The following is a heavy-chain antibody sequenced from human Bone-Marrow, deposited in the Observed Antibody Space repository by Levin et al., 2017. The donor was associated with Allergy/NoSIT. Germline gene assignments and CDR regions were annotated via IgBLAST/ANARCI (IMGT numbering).Heavy chain of an antibody. Sequence: KVSCKGSGYSFISYWIAWVRQTPGKGLEWMGSIYPGDSDTKYSPPFLGQVTIPVDKSISTAYLQWNSLKSSDTAIYYSASDFQYVNGMDVWGQGTTVTVSS. J-gene: IGHJ6*02. CDR2: IYPGDSDT. D-gene: IGHD3/OR15-3a*01. V-gene: IGHV5-51*01. CDR1: GYSFISYW. CDR3: ASDFQYVNGMDV.